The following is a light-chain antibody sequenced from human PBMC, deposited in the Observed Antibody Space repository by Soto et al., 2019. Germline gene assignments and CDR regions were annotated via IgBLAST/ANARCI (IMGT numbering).Light chain of an antibody. Sequence: QSALTQPASVSGSPGQSITISCTGTSSDVGSYNLVSWYQQHPGKAPKLMIYEGSKRRSGVSNRFSGSKSGNTASLTISGLQAEDEADYYCCSYAGSSTWVVFGGGTKLTVL. V-gene: IGLV2-23*01. CDR3: CSYAGSSTWVV. CDR1: SSDVGSYNL. J-gene: IGLJ2*01. CDR2: EGS.